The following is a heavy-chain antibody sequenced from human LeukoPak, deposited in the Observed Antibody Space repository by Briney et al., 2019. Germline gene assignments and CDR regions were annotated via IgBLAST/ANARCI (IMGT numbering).Heavy chain of an antibody. V-gene: IGHV5-51*01. CDR2: IYPDDSQT. D-gene: IGHD1-14*01. J-gene: IGHJ3*02. Sequence: GESLQISCQGSATTFSDYWIGWVRQLPGKGLEWMGVIYPDDSQTTYSPSFERQVTISADKSINTAYLQWNSLKATDTAMYYCARREMITHNAFDIWGQGTMVTVSA. CDR1: ATTFSDYW. CDR3: ARREMITHNAFDI.